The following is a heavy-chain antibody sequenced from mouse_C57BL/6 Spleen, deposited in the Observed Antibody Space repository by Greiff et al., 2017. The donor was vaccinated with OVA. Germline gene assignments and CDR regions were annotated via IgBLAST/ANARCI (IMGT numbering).Heavy chain of an antibody. Sequence: VQGVESGAELVKPGASVKLSCKASGYTFTEYTIHWVKQRSGQGLEWIGWFYPGSGSIKYNEKFKDKATLTADKSSSTVYMELSRLTSEDSAVYFCARHEAEKGYYYAMDYWGQGTSVTVSS. V-gene: IGHV1-62-2*01. CDR2: FYPGSGSI. CDR3: ARHEAEKGYYYAMDY. CDR1: GYTFTEYT. J-gene: IGHJ4*01.